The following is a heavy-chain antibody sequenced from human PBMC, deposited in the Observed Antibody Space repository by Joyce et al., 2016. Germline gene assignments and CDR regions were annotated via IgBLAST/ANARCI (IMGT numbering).Heavy chain of an antibody. V-gene: IGHV3-7*03. CDR1: GFILRNDG. Sequence: LVESGGGLVQPGGSLIFSCAASGFILRNDGLNGVRQAPGKRLEWVANIKQGGSQTYYLDSVKGRFTISRNFAQNSLYLELTSLRAEDTALYHWARAPIGWREAAFDLWGHGTMVIVSS. CDR2: IKQGGSQT. J-gene: IGHJ3*01. CDR3: ARAPIGWREAAFDL. D-gene: IGHD6-19*01.